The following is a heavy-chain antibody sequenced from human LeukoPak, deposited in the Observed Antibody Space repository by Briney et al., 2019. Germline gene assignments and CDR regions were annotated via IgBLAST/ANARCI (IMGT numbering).Heavy chain of an antibody. CDR1: GFTFSSFA. D-gene: IGHD2-2*01. J-gene: IGHJ3*01. Sequence: PGGSLRLSCAASGFTFSSFAMSWVRQAPGKGQEWVSAISGSGGSTFYADSVKGRFTISRDNSKNTLFLQMNGLRAEDTAVYHCAKDRSCSGSSCNVGSWGQGTMVTVSS. CDR2: ISGSGGST. CDR3: AKDRSCSGSSCNVGS. V-gene: IGHV3-23*01.